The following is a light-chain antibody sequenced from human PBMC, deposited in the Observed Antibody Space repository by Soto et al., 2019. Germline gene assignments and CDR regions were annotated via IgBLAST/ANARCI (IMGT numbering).Light chain of an antibody. CDR1: ESIDNW. CDR2: AAY. V-gene: IGKV1-5*01. Sequence: DIQMTQSPSTLSASVGDTVTITCRASESIDNWLAWYQQEPGKAPKLLIFAAYTLVRGVPSRFSGRGSGTEFTLTISSLQADDYATFYCQQYHTDWTFGQGTKVDIK. CDR3: QQYHTDWT. J-gene: IGKJ1*01.